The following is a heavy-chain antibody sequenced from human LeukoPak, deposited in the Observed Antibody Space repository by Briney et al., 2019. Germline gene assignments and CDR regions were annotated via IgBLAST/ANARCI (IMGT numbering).Heavy chain of an antibody. CDR2: ISDDGSNK. CDR3: AKNGDSSGYYSVDY. CDR1: GFTFSSYG. J-gene: IGHJ4*02. D-gene: IGHD3-22*01. Sequence: PGRSLRLSCAASGFTFSSYGMHWVRQAPGKGLEWVAVISDDGSNKYYADSVKCRFTISRDNSKNTLYLQMNSLRAEDTAVYYCAKNGDSSGYYSVDYWGQGTLVTVSS. V-gene: IGHV3-30*18.